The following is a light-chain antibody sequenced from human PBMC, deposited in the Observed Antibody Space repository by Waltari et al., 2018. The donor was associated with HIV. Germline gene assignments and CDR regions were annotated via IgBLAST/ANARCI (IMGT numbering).Light chain of an antibody. V-gene: IGKV2-28*01. J-gene: IGKJ1*01. CDR2: LGS. CDR3: MQALQTPRT. Sequence: DLVMTQSPLSLPVTPGEPASISCRSRQSLLHINGYNYLDWYLQKPGQSPHLLIYLGSNRASGVPDRFSGSGSGTDFTLKISRVEAEDVGVYYCMQALQTPRTFGQGTKVEIK. CDR1: QSLLHINGYNY.